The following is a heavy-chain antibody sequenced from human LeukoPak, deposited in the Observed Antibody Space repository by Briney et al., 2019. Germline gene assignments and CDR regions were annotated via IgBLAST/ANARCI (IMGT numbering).Heavy chain of an antibody. CDR3: ARVSSSFRSYYYYGMDV. J-gene: IGHJ6*02. CDR1: GGSFSGYY. V-gene: IGHV4-34*01. CDR2: INHSGST. Sequence: SETLSLTCAVYGGSFSGYYWSWIRQPPGKGLEWIGDINHSGSTNYNPSLKSRVTISVDTSENQFSLKLSSVTAADTAVYYCARVSSSFRSYYYYGMDVWGQGTTVTVSS. D-gene: IGHD6-13*01.